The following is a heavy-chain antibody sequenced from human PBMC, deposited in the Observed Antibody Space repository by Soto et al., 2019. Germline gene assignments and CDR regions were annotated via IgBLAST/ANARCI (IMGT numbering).Heavy chain of an antibody. J-gene: IGHJ3*02. CDR2: ISGSGGSS. V-gene: IGHV3-23*01. CDR3: AKAINWGYAFDI. D-gene: IGHD7-27*01. CDR1: GFTFSSYA. Sequence: GGSLRLSCAASGFTFSSYAMSWVRQAPGKGLEWVSAISGSGGSSYYADSVKGRFTISRDNSKNTLYLQMNSLRAEDTAVYYCAKAINWGYAFDIWGQGTMVTVSS.